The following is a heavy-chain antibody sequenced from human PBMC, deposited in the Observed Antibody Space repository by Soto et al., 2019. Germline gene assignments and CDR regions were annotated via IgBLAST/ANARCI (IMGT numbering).Heavy chain of an antibody. CDR1: GGSISSGDYY. J-gene: IGHJ1*01. CDR2: IYYSGST. V-gene: IGHV4-30-4*01. CDR3: AGVARVVVVAATRAECFQH. Sequence: QVQLQESGPGLVKPSQTLSLTCTVSGGSISSGDYYWSWIRQPPGKGLEWIGYIYYSGSTYYNPSPKRRVPLSVDSYNIQFSMKLSSVTAADTAVYYCAGVARVVVVAATRAECFQHWGQGTLVTVSS. D-gene: IGHD2-15*01.